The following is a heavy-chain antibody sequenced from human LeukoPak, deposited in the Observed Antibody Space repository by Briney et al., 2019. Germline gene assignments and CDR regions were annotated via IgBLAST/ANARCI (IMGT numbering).Heavy chain of an antibody. D-gene: IGHD3-10*01. CDR1: GFTVSSNY. CDR3: ANPLLWFGELPPAPFDY. V-gene: IGHV3-53*05. J-gene: IGHJ4*02. CDR2: IYSGDST. Sequence: PGGSLRLSCAASGFTVSSNYMSWVRQAPGKGLEWVSVIYSGDSTYYADSAKGRFTISRDNSKNTLYLQMNSLRAEDTAVYYCANPLLWFGELPPAPFDYWGQGTLVTVSS.